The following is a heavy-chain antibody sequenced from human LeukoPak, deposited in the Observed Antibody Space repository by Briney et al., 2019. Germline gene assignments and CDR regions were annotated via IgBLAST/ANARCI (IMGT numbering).Heavy chain of an antibody. CDR3: AKDSYDSGGYYSCYFDC. D-gene: IGHD3-22*01. J-gene: IGHJ4*02. CDR1: GYTFNNFT. CDR2: ISGSGDST. V-gene: IGHV3-23*01. Sequence: GGSLRLSCAASGYTFNNFTVNWVRQAPGKGLEWVSSISGSGDSTYYADSVKGRFTISRDNSKNTPSLQLNNLRAADTAVYYCAKDSYDSGGYYSCYFDCWGQGTLVTVSS.